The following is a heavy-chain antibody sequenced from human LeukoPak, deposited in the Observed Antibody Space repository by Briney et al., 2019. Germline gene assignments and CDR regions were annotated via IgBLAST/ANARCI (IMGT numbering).Heavy chain of an antibody. J-gene: IGHJ4*02. V-gene: IGHV3-53*01. CDR1: GFTVSDNY. CDR2: IYSGGST. Sequence: PGGSLRLSCAASGFTVSDNYISWARQAPGKGLEWVSVIYSGGSTKYADSVKARFTISRDNSKNTVYLQMNSLRADDTAVYYCARATLDNWGQGTLVTVSS. CDR3: ARATLDN.